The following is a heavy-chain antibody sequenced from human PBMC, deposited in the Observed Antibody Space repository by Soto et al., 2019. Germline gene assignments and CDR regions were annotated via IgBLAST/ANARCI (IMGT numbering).Heavy chain of an antibody. D-gene: IGHD2-15*01. J-gene: IGHJ6*02. CDR3: ARGALLPDYYYYGMDV. V-gene: IGHV1-46*01. CDR1: GYTFTSYY. CDR2: INPSGGST. Sequence: ASVKVSCKASGYTFTSYYMHWVRQAPGQGLEWMGIINPSGGSTSYAQKFQGRVTMTRDTSTSTVYMELSSLRSEDTAVYYCARGALLPDYYYYGMDVWGQGTTVTVPS.